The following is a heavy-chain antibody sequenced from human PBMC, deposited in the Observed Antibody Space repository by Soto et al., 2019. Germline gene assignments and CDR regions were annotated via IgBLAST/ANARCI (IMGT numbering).Heavy chain of an antibody. CDR3: AREREYSSSSSSFDY. D-gene: IGHD6-6*01. CDR2: ISAYNGNT. Sequence: ASVKVSCKASGYTFTSYGISWVRQAPGQGLEWMGWISAYNGNTNYAQKLQGRVTMTTDTSTSTAYMELRSLRSDDTAVYYCAREREYSSSSSSFDYWGQGTLVTVSS. J-gene: IGHJ4*02. CDR1: GYTFTSYG. V-gene: IGHV1-18*01.